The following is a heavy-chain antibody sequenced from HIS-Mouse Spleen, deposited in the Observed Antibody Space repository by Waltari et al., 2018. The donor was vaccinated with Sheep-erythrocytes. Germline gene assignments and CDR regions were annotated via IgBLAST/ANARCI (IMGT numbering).Heavy chain of an antibody. CDR1: GYTFTSYD. CDR2: MNPSSGNT. Sequence: QVQLVQSGAEVKKPGASVKVSCKASGYTFTSYDINWVRQATGQGLEWRGWMNPSSGNTGYAQKFQGRVTMTRNTSISTAYMEPSSLRSEVTAVYYCARGHYSGYDFDYWGQGTLVTVSS. D-gene: IGHD5-12*01. V-gene: IGHV1-8*01. J-gene: IGHJ4*02. CDR3: ARGHYSGYDFDY.